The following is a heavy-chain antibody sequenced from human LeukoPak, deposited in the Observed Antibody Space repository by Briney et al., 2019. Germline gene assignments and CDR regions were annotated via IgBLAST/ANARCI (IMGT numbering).Heavy chain of an antibody. CDR2: INHSGST. J-gene: IGHJ4*02. V-gene: IGHV4-34*01. CDR1: GESFSAYY. Sequence: SETLSLTCAVYGESFSAYYWTWIRRAPGKGLEFIGEINHSGSTNYNPSLKSRVTISVDTSKNQFSLKLSSVTAADTAVYYCARQDTWFGIDYWGQGTLVTVSS. CDR3: ARQDTWFGIDY. D-gene: IGHD3-10*01.